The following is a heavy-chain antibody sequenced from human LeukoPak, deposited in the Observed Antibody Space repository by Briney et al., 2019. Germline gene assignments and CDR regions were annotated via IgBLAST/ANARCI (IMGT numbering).Heavy chain of an antibody. CDR3: ASLGYDSSGYPFDY. CDR2: INPNSGGT. Sequence: ASVKVSCKASGYTFTGCYMHWVRQAPGQGLEWMGWINPNSGGTNYAQKFQGRVTMTRDTSISTAYMELSRLRSDDTAVYYCASLGYDSSGYPFDYWGQGTLVTVSS. CDR1: GYTFTGCY. V-gene: IGHV1-2*02. D-gene: IGHD3-22*01. J-gene: IGHJ4*02.